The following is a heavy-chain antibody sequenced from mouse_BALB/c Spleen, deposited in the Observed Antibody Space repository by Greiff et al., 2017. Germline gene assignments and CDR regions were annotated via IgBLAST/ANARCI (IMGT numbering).Heavy chain of an antibody. CDR1: GYTFTDYN. CDR3: ARGGYGNYPFDY. CDR2: INPNNGST. V-gene: IGHV1-18*01. D-gene: IGHD2-10*02. Sequence: VQLQQSGPELVKPGASVKIPCKASGYTFTDYNMDWVKQSHGKSLEWIGDINPNNGSTIYNQKFKGKATLTVDKSSSTAYMELRSLTSEDTAVYYCARGGYGNYPFDYWGQGTTLTVSS. J-gene: IGHJ2*01.